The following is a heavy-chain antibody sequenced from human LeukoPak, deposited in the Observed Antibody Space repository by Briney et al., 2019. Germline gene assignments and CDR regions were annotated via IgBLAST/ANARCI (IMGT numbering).Heavy chain of an antibody. CDR1: GGTFSSYA. CDR2: IIPILGIA. Sequence: ASVKVSCKASGGTFSSYAISWVRQAPGQGLGWMGRIIPILGIANYAQKFQGRVTITADKSTSTAYMELSSLRSEDTAVYYCARHYGGISSSFDYWGQGTLVTVSS. J-gene: IGHJ4*02. V-gene: IGHV1-69*04. D-gene: IGHD4-17*01. CDR3: ARHYGGISSSFDY.